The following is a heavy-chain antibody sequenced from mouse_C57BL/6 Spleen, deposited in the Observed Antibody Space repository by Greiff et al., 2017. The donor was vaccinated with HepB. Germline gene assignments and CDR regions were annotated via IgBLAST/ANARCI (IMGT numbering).Heavy chain of an antibody. J-gene: IGHJ4*01. V-gene: IGHV1-64*01. CDR3: VDYEYDGDMAMDD. D-gene: IGHD2-4*01. CDR1: GYTFTSYW. CDR2: IHPNSGST. Sequence: QVQLQQSGAELVKPGASVKLSCKASGYTFTSYWMHWVKQRPGQGLEWIGMIHPNSGSTNYNEKFKSKATLTVDKSSSTAYMQLSSLTSEDSAVYDSVDYEYDGDMAMDDWGEGTTVTVSS.